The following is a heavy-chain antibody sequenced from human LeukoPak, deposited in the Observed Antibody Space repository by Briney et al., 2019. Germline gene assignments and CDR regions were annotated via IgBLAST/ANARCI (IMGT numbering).Heavy chain of an antibody. J-gene: IGHJ4*02. Sequence: GGSLRLSCAAPGVAFSIYAMTWVRQAPGKGLEWVSAISGSGVNTYYADSVKGRFTISRDNSKNTVYLQMNSLRAEDTAVFYCARSRYSNSWLFDYWGQGTLVTVSS. CDR1: GVAFSIYA. V-gene: IGHV3-23*01. D-gene: IGHD6-13*01. CDR2: ISGSGVNT. CDR3: ARSRYSNSWLFDY.